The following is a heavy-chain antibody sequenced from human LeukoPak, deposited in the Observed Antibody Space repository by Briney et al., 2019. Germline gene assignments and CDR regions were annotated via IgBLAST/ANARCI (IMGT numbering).Heavy chain of an antibody. V-gene: IGHV3-23*01. CDR3: AMALDY. CDR2: ISHSGSSI. CDR1: GFTFSNYL. J-gene: IGHJ4*02. Sequence: PGGSLRLSCVASGFTFSNYLMNWVRQAPGKGLEWVSGISHSGSSINYADSVRGRFTISRDNSKNTLYLQMDRLRVEDTAVYYCAMALDYWGQGTLVTVSS.